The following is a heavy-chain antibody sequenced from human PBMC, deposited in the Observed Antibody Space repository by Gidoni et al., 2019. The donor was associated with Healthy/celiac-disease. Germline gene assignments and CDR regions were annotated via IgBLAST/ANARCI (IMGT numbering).Heavy chain of an antibody. CDR3: ETDGGHSGYDGTLNYDYGMDV. Sequence: QVQLVQSGAEVKKPGASVKVSCKASGYTLTELSMHWVRQAPGTGLEWMGGFDPEDGETIYAQKFQGRVTMTEETSTDTAYMELSSLRSEDTGVYYCETDGGHSGYDGTLNYDYGMDVWGQGTTVTVSS. CDR1: GYTLTELS. J-gene: IGHJ6*02. V-gene: IGHV1-24*01. CDR2: FDPEDGET. D-gene: IGHD5-12*01.